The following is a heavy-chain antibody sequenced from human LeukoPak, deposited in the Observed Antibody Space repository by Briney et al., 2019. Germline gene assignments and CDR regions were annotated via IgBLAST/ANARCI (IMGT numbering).Heavy chain of an antibody. J-gene: IGHJ4*02. CDR2: IYHSGST. V-gene: IGHV4-38-2*01. Sequence: SETLSLTCAVSGYSISSGYYWGWIRQPPGKGLEWIGSIYHSGSTYYNPSLKSRVTISVDTSKNQFSLKLSSVTAADTAVYYCARLRGYFDYWGQGKLVTVSS. CDR3: ARLRGYFDY. D-gene: IGHD1-26*01. CDR1: GYSISSGYY.